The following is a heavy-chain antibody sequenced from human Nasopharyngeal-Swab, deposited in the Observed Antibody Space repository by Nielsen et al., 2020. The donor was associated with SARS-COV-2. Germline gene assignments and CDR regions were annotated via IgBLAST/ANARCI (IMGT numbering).Heavy chain of an antibody. Sequence: GESLKISCVDSGFRDYSMNWVRQAPGKGLEWVSSISSSSSDIYYADSVKGRFTISRDNAKNSLYLQMNSLRAEDTAVYYCARDALPPYYYDSSGYYYGPRWFDPWGQGTLVTVSS. CDR1: GFRDYS. D-gene: IGHD3-22*01. CDR2: ISSSSSDI. V-gene: IGHV3-21*01. J-gene: IGHJ5*02. CDR3: ARDALPPYYYDSSGYYYGPRWFDP.